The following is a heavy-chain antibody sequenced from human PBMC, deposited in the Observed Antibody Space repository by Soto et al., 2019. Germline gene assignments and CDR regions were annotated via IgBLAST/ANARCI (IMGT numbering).Heavy chain of an antibody. CDR2: IYSSGST. Sequence: QVQLQESGPGLVKPSETLSLGCTVSGGAISGYYWTWIRQPAGKGLEWIGRIYSSGSTKYNPSLQSRVTVSLDTSKNQFSLRLTSVTAADTAVYYCARGQRFSDWFDPWGQGTLVTVSS. CDR1: GGAISGYY. D-gene: IGHD3-3*01. CDR3: ARGQRFSDWFDP. V-gene: IGHV4-4*07. J-gene: IGHJ5*02.